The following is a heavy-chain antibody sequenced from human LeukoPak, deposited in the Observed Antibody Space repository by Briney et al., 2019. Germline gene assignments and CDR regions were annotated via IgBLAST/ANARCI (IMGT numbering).Heavy chain of an antibody. CDR2: IDPSDSYT. J-gene: IGHJ4*02. CDR3: ARHDSGSYSVFDS. Sequence: GASLQISCKGSGYIFTSYWISWVRQLPGKGLEWMGLIDPSDSYTNYSPSFQGHVTISADKSITTAYLQWSSLKASDTAIYYCARHDSGSYSVFDSWGQGTLVTVSS. D-gene: IGHD1-26*01. CDR1: GYIFTSYW. V-gene: IGHV5-10-1*01.